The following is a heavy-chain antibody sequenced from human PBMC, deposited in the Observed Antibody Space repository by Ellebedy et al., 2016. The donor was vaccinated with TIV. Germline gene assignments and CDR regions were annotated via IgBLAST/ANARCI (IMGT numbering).Heavy chain of an antibody. CDR2: VYHLGNT. J-gene: IGHJ4*02. CDR1: GASISDVGSY. CDR3: ANGGSLSYGIFDY. V-gene: IGHV4-31*03. Sequence: LRLSCTISGASISDVGSYWSWIRQLPGKGLEWIGYVYHLGNTYYTPSLKSRVAISVDSSKNQFSLRLNSVTAADTGVYYCANGGSLSYGIFDYWGQGNLVTASS. D-gene: IGHD3-16*01.